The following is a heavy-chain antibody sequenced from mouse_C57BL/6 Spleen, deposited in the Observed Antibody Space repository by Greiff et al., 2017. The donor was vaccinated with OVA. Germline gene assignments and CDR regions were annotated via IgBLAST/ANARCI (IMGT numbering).Heavy chain of an antibody. J-gene: IGHJ4*01. CDR2: IDPANGNT. Sequence: VQLKQSVAELVRPGASVKLSCTASGFNIKNTYMPWVKQRPEQGLEWIGRIDPANGNTKYAPKFQGKATIPADTSSNTAYLQLSSLTSEDTAIYYCARESYDYDDYAMDYWGQGTSVTVSS. CDR3: ARESYDYDDYAMDY. CDR1: GFNIKNTY. D-gene: IGHD2-4*01. V-gene: IGHV14-3*01.